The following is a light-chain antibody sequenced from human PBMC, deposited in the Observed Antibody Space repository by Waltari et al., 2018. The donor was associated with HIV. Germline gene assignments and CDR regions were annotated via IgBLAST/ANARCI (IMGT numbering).Light chain of an antibody. CDR2: EVN. Sequence: QSALTQPPSASGSPGQSVTISCTGTCTHVPTSNYVSCYQQHPGEAPKILIYEVNKRPSGVPDRFSGSKSGNTASLTVSGLQADDEADYYCTSYEGKNNLVFGGGTKLTVL. CDR3: TSYEGKNNLV. CDR1: CTHVPTSNY. J-gene: IGLJ2*01. V-gene: IGLV2-8*01.